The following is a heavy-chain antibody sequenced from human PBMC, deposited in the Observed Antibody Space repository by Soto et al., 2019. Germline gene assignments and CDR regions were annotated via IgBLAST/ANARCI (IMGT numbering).Heavy chain of an antibody. Sequence: QVQLVQSGAEVKKPGSSVKVSCKASGGTFSSYAISXVXQAXXQGXXWMGGIIPIFGTANYAQKFQGRVTITADESTSTAYMELSXLRSXXXAVXXXAXXXXXXXXXYXFDYWGQGSLVTVSS. CDR2: IIPIFGTA. CDR3: AXXXXXXXXXYXFDY. J-gene: IGHJ4*02. CDR1: GGTFSSYA. V-gene: IGHV1-69*01.